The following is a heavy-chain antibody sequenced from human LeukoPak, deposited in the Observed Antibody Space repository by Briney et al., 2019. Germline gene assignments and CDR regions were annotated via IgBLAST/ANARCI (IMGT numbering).Heavy chain of an antibody. CDR3: ARDRVDSSGSYAFDI. J-gene: IGHJ3*02. CDR1: GYTFTGYY. D-gene: IGHD3-22*01. CDR2: ISPNSGGT. Sequence: ASVKVSCKASGYTFTGYYLHWVRQAPGQGLEWMGWISPNSGGTKFAQKFQGRVTMTRDTSISTAYMELSRLRSDDTAVYYCARDRVDSSGSYAFDIWGQGTMVTVSS. V-gene: IGHV1-2*02.